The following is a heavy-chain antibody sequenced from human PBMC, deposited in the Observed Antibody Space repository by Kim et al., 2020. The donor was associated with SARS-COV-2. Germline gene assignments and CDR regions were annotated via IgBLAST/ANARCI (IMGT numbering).Heavy chain of an antibody. D-gene: IGHD6-13*01. J-gene: IGHJ4*02. V-gene: IGHV4-31*02. CDR3: ASSSWGEYYFDY. Sequence: YDHPSLKSRVTISVDTSKNQFSLKRSSVTAADTAVYYCASSSWGEYYFDYWGQGTLVTVSS.